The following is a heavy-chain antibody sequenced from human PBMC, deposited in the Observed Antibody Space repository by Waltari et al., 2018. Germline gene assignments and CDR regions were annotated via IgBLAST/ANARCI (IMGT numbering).Heavy chain of an antibody. CDR1: GYSISRGYY. CDR2: IYHSGST. D-gene: IGHD3-16*02. Sequence: QVQLQESGPGLVKPSETLSLTCAVSGYSISRGYYWGWIRQPPGKGLVWIGSIYHSGSTYYNPSLKSRVTISVDTSKNQFSLKLSSVTAADTAVYYCARGNLYDYIWGSYRHHDAFDIWGQGTMVTVSS. CDR3: ARGNLYDYIWGSYRHHDAFDI. V-gene: IGHV4-38-2*01. J-gene: IGHJ3*02.